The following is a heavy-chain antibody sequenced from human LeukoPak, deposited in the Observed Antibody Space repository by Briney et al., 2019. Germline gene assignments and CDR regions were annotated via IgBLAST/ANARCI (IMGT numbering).Heavy chain of an antibody. J-gene: IGHJ4*02. V-gene: IGHV4-39*01. CDR1: GGSISSSSYY. D-gene: IGHD6-19*01. CDR2: IYYSGST. Sequence: SETLSLTCTVSGGSISSSSYYWGWIRQPPWKGLEWIGSIYYSGSTYYNPSLKSRVTLSVDTSKNQFSLKLSSVTAADTAVYYCASTAWAPSEPHSSGWPNFDYWGQGTLVTVSS. CDR3: ASTAWAPSEPHSSGWPNFDY.